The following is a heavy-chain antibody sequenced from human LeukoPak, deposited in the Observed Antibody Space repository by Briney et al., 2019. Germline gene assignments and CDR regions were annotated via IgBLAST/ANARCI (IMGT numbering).Heavy chain of an antibody. CDR2: IIPIFGTA. CDR1: GYTFTSYA. CDR3: ARDRDWNLDY. Sequence: ASVKVSCKASGYTFTSYAMNWARQAPGQGLEWMGGIIPIFGTANYAQRFQGRVTITADESTSTAYMELSSLRSEDTAVYYCARDRDWNLDYWGQGTLVTVSS. D-gene: IGHD1-1*01. J-gene: IGHJ4*02. V-gene: IGHV1-69*13.